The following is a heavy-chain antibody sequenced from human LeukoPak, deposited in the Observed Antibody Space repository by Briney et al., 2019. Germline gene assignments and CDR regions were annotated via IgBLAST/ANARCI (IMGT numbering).Heavy chain of an antibody. V-gene: IGHV4-61*05. CDR3: ASGTTGLLWFGESTTAFDI. CDR2: IYYSGST. D-gene: IGHD3-10*01. Sequence: SETLSLTCTVSGGSISSSSYYWGWIRQPPGKGLEWIGYIYYSGSTNYNPSLKSRVTISVDTSKNQFSLKLSSVTAADTAVYYCASGTTGLLWFGESTTAFDIWGQGTMVTVSS. CDR1: GGSISSSSYY. J-gene: IGHJ3*02.